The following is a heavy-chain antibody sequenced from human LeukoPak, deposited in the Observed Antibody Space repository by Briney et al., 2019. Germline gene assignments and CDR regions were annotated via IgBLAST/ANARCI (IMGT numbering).Heavy chain of an antibody. CDR1: GGTFSSYA. Sequence: SVKVSCKASGGTFSSYAISWVRQAPGQGLEWMGGIIPTFGTANYAQKFQGRVTITADKSTSTAYMELSSLRSEDTAVYYCARPAGIDYGDYPAYFDYWGQGTLVTVSS. CDR3: ARPAGIDYGDYPAYFDY. V-gene: IGHV1-69*06. CDR2: IIPTFGTA. J-gene: IGHJ4*02. D-gene: IGHD4-17*01.